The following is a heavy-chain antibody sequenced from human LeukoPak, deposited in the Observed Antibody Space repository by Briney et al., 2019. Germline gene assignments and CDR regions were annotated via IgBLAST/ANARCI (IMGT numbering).Heavy chain of an antibody. CDR2: ISGSGGNT. CDR3: AKDPDSSGYYYGGHYFDC. Sequence: PGGSLRLSCAASGFTSSSYAMSWVRQVPGKGLEWVSAISGSGGNTYYADSVKGRFTISRDNSKNPLYLQMNSLRAEDTAVYCCAKDPDSSGYYYGGHYFDCWGQGTLVTVSS. V-gene: IGHV3-23*01. D-gene: IGHD3-22*01. CDR1: GFTSSSYA. J-gene: IGHJ4*02.